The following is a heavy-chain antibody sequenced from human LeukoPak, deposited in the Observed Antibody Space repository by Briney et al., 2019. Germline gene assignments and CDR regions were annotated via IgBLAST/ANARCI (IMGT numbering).Heavy chain of an antibody. CDR1: GFTFSSYS. J-gene: IGHJ6*02. CDR2: ITTSSSDI. Sequence: GGSLRLSCVASGFTFSSYSMNWVRQAPGKGLEFVSYITTSSSDIYYADSVKGRFTISRDNARNSLYLQMNNLRVEDTAVYYCAKDLSKISLYGMDVWGQGTTVIVSS. CDR3: AKDLSKISLYGMDV. V-gene: IGHV3-21*01. D-gene: IGHD2/OR15-2a*01.